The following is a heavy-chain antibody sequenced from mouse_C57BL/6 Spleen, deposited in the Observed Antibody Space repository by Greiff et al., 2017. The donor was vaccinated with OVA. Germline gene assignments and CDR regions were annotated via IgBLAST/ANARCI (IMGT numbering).Heavy chain of an antibody. D-gene: IGHD1-1*01. Sequence: VQLQQSGPELVKPGASVKISCKASGYTFTDYYMNWVKQSHGKSLEWIGDINPNNGGTSYNQKFKGKATLTVDKSSSTAYMELRSLTSEDSAVYYCARDGSPRYFDVWGTGTTVTVSS. J-gene: IGHJ1*03. CDR1: GYTFTDYY. V-gene: IGHV1-26*01. CDR3: ARDGSPRYFDV. CDR2: INPNNGGT.